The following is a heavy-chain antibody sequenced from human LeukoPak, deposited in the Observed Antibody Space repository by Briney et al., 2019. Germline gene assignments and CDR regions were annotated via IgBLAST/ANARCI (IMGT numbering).Heavy chain of an antibody. CDR1: GFTVSSNY. Sequence: GGSLRLSCAASGFTVSSNYMSWVRQAPGKGLEWVSVIYSGGSTYYADSVKGRFTISRHNSKNTLYLQMNSLRAEDTAVYYCARDKSDDSSGYAGMDVWGQGTTVTVSS. CDR3: ARDKSDDSSGYAGMDV. V-gene: IGHV3-53*04. CDR2: IYSGGST. D-gene: IGHD3-22*01. J-gene: IGHJ6*02.